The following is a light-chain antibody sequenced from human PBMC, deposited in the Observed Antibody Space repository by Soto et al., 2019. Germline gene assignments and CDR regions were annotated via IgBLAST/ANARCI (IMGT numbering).Light chain of an antibody. J-gene: IGKJ1*01. CDR1: QNIDKW. Sequence: DIQMTQSPSTLSASVGDRVSITCRASQNIDKWLAWYQQKPQKAPKLLIFDASTSESGVPSRFSGSGSGTEFTLTISSLQPDDFATYYCQQYNTYQGTFGPGTKVEIK. CDR3: QQYNTYQGT. CDR2: DAS. V-gene: IGKV1-5*01.